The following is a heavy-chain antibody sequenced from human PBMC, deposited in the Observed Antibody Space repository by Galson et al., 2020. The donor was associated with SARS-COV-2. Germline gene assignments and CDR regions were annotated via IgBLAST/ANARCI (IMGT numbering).Heavy chain of an antibody. CDR3: ARTPGPYYFDY. CDR2: IYYSGST. V-gene: IGHV4-39*01. CDR1: GGSISSSSYY. J-gene: IGHJ4*02. Sequence: SATLSLTCTVSGGSISSSSYYWGWIRQPPGKGLEWIGSIYYSGSTYYNPSLKSRVTISVDTSKNQFSLKLSSVTAADTAVYYCARTPGPYYFDYWGQGTLVTVSS.